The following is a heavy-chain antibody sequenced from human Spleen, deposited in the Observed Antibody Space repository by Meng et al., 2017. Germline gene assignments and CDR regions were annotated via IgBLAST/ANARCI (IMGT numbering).Heavy chain of an antibody. Sequence: GGSLRLSCAASGFTFSSYEMNWVRQAPGKGLEWVSTISRSNAYIYYADSVKGRFSISRDNAKHSLYLQMNSLGAEDTAVYYCAKTLLRSYYYDSSGSPDAFDIWGQGTMVTVSS. J-gene: IGHJ3*02. V-gene: IGHV3-21*04. CDR3: AKTLLRSYYYDSSGSPDAFDI. D-gene: IGHD3-22*01. CDR2: ISRSNAYI. CDR1: GFTFSSYE.